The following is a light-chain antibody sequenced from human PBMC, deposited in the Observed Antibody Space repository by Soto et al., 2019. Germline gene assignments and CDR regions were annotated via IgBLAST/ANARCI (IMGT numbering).Light chain of an antibody. CDR1: TGEVTSDHH. Sequence: QAVVTQEPSLTVSPGGTVTLTCASRTGEVTSDHHPNWLQQKPGLLPRPLISNTKNRHSWTPARFSGSLLGGKATLTLSGVQFEDDADYYCLLYFGGGWVFGGGTKVTVL. V-gene: IGLV7-43*01. CDR2: NTK. CDR3: LLYFGGGWV. J-gene: IGLJ3*02.